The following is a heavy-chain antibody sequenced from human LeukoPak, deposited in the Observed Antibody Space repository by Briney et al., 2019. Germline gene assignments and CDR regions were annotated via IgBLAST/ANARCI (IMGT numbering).Heavy chain of an antibody. V-gene: IGHV3-30*18. CDR1: GFTFSSYG. Sequence: PGRSLRLSCAASGFTFSSYGMHWVRQAPGKGLEWVAVISYDGSNKYYADSVKGRFTISRDNSKNTLYLQMNSLRAENTAVYYCAKDPTHYRVWDDYDSRRLSHWGQGTLVTVSS. J-gene: IGHJ4*02. CDR3: AKDPTHYRVWDDYDSRRLSH. D-gene: IGHD3-22*01. CDR2: ISYDGSNK.